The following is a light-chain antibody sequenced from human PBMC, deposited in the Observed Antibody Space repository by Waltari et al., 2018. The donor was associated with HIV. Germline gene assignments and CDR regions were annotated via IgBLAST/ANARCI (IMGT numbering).Light chain of an antibody. CDR2: KNS. V-gene: IGLV3-9*01. CDR1: KIGSKS. Sequence: SYDLTQTLSVSVALGQTATITCGGTKIGSKSVHWYQQKSGQVPVLVIYKNSTRPSGIPERCSGSNAGTTATLAITGVQAGDEADYYCQVWDSSALHVFGPGTKVTV. CDR3: QVWDSSALHV. J-gene: IGLJ1*01.